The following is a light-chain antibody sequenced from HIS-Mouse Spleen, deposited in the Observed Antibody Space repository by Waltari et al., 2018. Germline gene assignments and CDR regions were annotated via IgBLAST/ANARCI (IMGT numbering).Light chain of an antibody. CDR2: DDS. V-gene: IGLV3-21*03. CDR3: QVWDSSSDHVV. Sequence: SYVLTQPPSVSVAPGKTARITCGGNNIGSESGHWYQQKPGQAPVLVVYDDSDRPSGIPGRFSGSNSGNTATLTISRVEAGDEADYYCQVWDSSSDHVVFGGGTKLTVL. J-gene: IGLJ2*01. CDR1: NIGSES.